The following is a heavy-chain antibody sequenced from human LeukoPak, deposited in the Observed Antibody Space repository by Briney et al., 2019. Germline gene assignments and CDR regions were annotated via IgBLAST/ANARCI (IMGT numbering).Heavy chain of an antibody. CDR2: INHSGST. V-gene: IGHV4-34*01. CDR3: ARGARITIFGVVKPMDV. J-gene: IGHJ6*02. CDR1: GGSFSGYY. Sequence: PSETLSLTCAVYGGSFSGYYWSWIRQPPGKGLEWIGEINHSGSTNYNPSLKSRVTISVDTSKNQFSLKLSSVTAADTAVCYCARGARITIFGVVKPMDVWGQGTTVTVSS. D-gene: IGHD3-3*01.